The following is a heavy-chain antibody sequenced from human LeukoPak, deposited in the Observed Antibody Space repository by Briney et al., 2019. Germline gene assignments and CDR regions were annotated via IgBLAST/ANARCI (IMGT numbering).Heavy chain of an antibody. CDR1: GYTFTSYA. CDR2: INPNSGGT. J-gene: IGHJ4*02. V-gene: IGHV1-2*02. D-gene: IGHD2-2*02. CDR3: ARGGGYCSSTSCYRRYYFDY. Sequence: ASVKVSCKASGYTFTSYAMHWVRQAPGQGLEWMGWINPNSGGTNYAQKFQGRVTMTRDTSISTAYMELSRLRSDDTAVYYCARGGGYCSSTSCYRRYYFDYWGQGTLVTVSS.